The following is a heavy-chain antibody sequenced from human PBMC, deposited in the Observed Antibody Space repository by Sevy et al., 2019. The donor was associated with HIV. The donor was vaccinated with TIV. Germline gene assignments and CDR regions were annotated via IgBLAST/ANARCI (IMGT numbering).Heavy chain of an antibody. CDR3: ARVLTGFGELFGDG. V-gene: IGHV3-53*01. J-gene: IGHJ4*02. CDR1: GFTVSSNY. Sequence: GGSLRLSCAASGFTVSSNYMSWVRQAPGKGLEWVSVIYSGGSTYYADSVKGRFTISRDNSKNTLYLQMNSLRAEDTAVYYCARVLTGFGELFGDGWGQGTLVTVSS. CDR2: IYSGGST. D-gene: IGHD3-10*01.